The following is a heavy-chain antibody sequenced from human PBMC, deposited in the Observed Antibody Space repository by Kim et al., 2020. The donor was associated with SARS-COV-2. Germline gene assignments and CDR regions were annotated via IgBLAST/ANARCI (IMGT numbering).Heavy chain of an antibody. V-gene: IGHV5-10-1*01. CDR3: ARRFTMIADWFDP. CDR2: IDPSDSYT. D-gene: IGHD3-22*01. J-gene: IGHJ5*02. CDR1: GYSFTSYW. Sequence: GEYLKISCKGSGYSFTSYWISWVRQMPGKGLEWMGRIDPSDSYTNYSPSFQGHVTISADKSISTAYLQWSSLKASDTAMYYCARRFTMIADWFDPWGQGTLVTVSS.